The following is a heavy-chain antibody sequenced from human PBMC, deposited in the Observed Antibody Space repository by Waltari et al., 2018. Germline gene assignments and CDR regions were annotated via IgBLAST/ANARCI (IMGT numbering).Heavy chain of an antibody. D-gene: IGHD3-16*01. CDR3: ASGGGRPFDY. J-gene: IGHJ4*02. CDR2: IKPDGSEK. Sequence: EVQLVESGGALVQPGGSVRLSCAASGFTFSTTWMCWVRQTPGKGLGWGANIKPDGSEKYYVDSGKGRFTISRDNAKNSLYLQMNSLRAEDTAVYFCASGGGRPFDYWGQGTLVTVSS. CDR1: GFTFSTTW. V-gene: IGHV3-7*01.